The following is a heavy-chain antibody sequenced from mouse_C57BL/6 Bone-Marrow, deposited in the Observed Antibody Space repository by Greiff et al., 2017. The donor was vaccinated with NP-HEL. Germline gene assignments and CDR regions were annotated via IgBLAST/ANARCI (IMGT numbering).Heavy chain of an antibody. CDR1: GYTFTSYW. CDR2: FYPSDSYT. Sequence: VQLQQPGAELVKPGASVKLSCKASGYTFTSYWMQWVKQRPGQGLGWIGEFYPSDSYTNYNQKFRGKATLTVDTSSSTAYMQLSSLTSEDSAVYYCARRAYDGYFFAYWGQGTLVTVSA. D-gene: IGHD2-3*01. CDR3: ARRAYDGYFFAY. V-gene: IGHV1-50*01. J-gene: IGHJ3*01.